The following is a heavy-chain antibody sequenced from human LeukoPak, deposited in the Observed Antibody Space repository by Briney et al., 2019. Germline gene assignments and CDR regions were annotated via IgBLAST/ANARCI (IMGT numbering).Heavy chain of an antibody. V-gene: IGHV3-30-3*01. Sequence: TGRSLRLPCAASGFTFSSYAMHWVRQAPGKGLEWVAVISYDGSNKYYADSVKGRFTISRDNSKNTLYLQMNSLRAEDTAVYYCARDRDAYYYDSSGYSEFDYWGQGTLVTVSS. CDR3: ARDRDAYYYDSSGYSEFDY. J-gene: IGHJ4*02. D-gene: IGHD3-22*01. CDR2: ISYDGSNK. CDR1: GFTFSSYA.